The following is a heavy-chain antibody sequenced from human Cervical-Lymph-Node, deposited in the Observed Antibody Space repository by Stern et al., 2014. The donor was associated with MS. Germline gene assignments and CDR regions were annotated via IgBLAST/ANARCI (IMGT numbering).Heavy chain of an antibody. J-gene: IGHJ4*02. CDR2: ISYDGSDK. V-gene: IGHV3-30-3*01. D-gene: IGHD6-13*01. CDR1: GFTFRRYA. Sequence: VQLVESGGGVVQPGRSLRLSCAVSGFTFRRYALHWVRQAPGKGLEWVAFISYDGSDKDYAESVRGRFSISRDNSKITVYLQVNSLGAQDTAVYYCTRQDQQLVTFDYWGQGTLVTVSS. CDR3: TRQDQQLVTFDY.